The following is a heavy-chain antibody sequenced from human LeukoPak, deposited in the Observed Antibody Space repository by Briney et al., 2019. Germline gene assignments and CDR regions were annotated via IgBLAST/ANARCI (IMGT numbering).Heavy chain of an antibody. V-gene: IGHV3-23*01. D-gene: IGHD6-19*01. CDR1: GFTFSSYA. CDR3: ARERIAVAGTRYYYYMDV. Sequence: PGGSLRLSCAASGFTFSSYAMSWVRQAPGKGLEWVSAISGSGGSTYYADSVKGRFTISGDNSKNTLYLQMNSLRAEDTAVYYCARERIAVAGTRYYYYMDVWGKGTTVTISS. CDR2: ISGSGGST. J-gene: IGHJ6*03.